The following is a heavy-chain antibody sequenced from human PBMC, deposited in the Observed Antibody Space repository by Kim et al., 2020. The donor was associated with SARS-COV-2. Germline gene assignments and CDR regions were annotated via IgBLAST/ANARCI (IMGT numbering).Heavy chain of an antibody. V-gene: IGHV6-1*01. CDR2: N. CDR3: AREGESTFDY. D-gene: IGHD3-10*01. J-gene: IGHJ4*02. Sequence: NDYATSVKSRISINPDTSKNQFSLQVNSVTPEDTAVYYCAREGESTFDYWGQGTLVIVSS.